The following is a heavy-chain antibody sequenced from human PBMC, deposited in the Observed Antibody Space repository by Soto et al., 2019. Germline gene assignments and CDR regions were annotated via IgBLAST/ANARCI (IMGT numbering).Heavy chain of an antibody. CDR1: GYTFTSYY. Sequence: ASVKVSCKASGYTFTSYYMHWVRQAPGQGLEWMGIINPSGGSTSYAQKFQGRVTMTRDTSTSTVYMELSSLRSEDTAVYYCARDPPTIFGVVTHTATDYYYYGMDGWGQGTTVTVSS. V-gene: IGHV1-46*01. CDR2: INPSGGST. D-gene: IGHD3-3*01. CDR3: ARDPPTIFGVVTHTATDYYYYGMDG. J-gene: IGHJ6*02.